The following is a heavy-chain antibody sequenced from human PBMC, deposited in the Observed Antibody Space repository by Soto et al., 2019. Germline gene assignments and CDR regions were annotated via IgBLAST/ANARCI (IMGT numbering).Heavy chain of an antibody. J-gene: IGHJ4*02. CDR1: GFTFSGRS. CDR3: AKNSAATIRVGYDY. V-gene: IGHV3-23*01. Sequence: GSLRLSCAASGFTFSGRSMNWVRQAPGQGLEWISGIVTSGDTTYYADSVKGRFTISRDNSKNTLYLQMNSLRAEDTAVYYCAKNSAATIRVGYDYWGQGTLVTVSS. D-gene: IGHD5-12*01. CDR2: IVTSGDTT.